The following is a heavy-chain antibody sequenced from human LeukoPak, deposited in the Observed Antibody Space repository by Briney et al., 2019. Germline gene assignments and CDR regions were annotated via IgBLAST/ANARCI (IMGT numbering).Heavy chain of an antibody. CDR1: GFTFSTYS. J-gene: IGHJ3*02. CDR2: ISSSSSYI. D-gene: IGHD3-22*01. V-gene: IGHV3-21*01. CDR3: ARFRAPMIAYDDAFDI. Sequence: GGSLRLSCAASGFTFSTYSMNWVRQAPGKGLDWVSSISSSSSYIYYADSVKGRFTISRDNAKNSLYLQMNSLRAEDTAVYYCARFRAPMIAYDDAFDIWGQGTMVTVSS.